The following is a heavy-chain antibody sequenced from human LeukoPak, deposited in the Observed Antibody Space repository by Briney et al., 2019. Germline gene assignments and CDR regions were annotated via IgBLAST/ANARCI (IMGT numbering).Heavy chain of an antibody. D-gene: IGHD3-10*01. CDR2: ISGSGGST. CDR3: ATDLGLTMIRGVIVH. V-gene: IGHV3-23*01. J-gene: IGHJ4*02. CDR1: GFTFSTYA. Sequence: GGSLRLSCAASGFTFSTYAMGWVRQAPGKGLEWVSAISGSGGSTYYADSVKGRFTVSRDNSRNTLYLQMNSLTAEDTAVYYCATDLGLTMIRGVIVHWGQGALVTVSS.